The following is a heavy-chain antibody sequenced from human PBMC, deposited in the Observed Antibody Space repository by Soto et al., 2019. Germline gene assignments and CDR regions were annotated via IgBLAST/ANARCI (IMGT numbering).Heavy chain of an antibody. J-gene: IGHJ6*02. V-gene: IGHV1-8*01. CDR2: MNPNSGNT. CDR1: GYTFTSYD. D-gene: IGHD2-15*01. CDR3: ARGSVVASPHRYYYYYGMDV. Sequence: QVQLVQSGAEVKKPGASVKVSCKASGYTFTSYDINWVRQATGQGLEWMGWMNPNSGNTGYAQKFQGRVTMTRNTSISTAYIELSSLRSEDMAVYYCARGSVVASPHRYYYYYGMDVWGQGTTVTVSS.